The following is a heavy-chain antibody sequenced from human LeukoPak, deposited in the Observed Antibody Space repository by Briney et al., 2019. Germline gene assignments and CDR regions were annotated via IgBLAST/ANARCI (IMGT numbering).Heavy chain of an antibody. J-gene: IGHJ6*03. CDR1: GGTFSSHA. Sequence: ASVKVSCKASGGTFSSHAIAWVRQAPGQGLEWMGWISAYNGNTNYAQKLQGRVTMTTDTSTSTAYMELRSLRSDDTAVYYCARDVVAGNDYYMDVWGKGTTVTVSS. D-gene: IGHD6-19*01. CDR3: ARDVVAGNDYYMDV. CDR2: ISAYNGNT. V-gene: IGHV1-18*04.